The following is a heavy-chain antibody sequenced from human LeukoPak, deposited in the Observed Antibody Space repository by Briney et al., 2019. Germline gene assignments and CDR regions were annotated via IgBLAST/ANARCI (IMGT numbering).Heavy chain of an antibody. D-gene: IGHD6-6*01. J-gene: IGHJ4*02. CDR1: GFTLSSFW. CDR2: ISGSGGST. V-gene: IGHV3-23*01. CDR3: AKAVSSKDYFDY. Sequence: PGGALRLSCAASGFTLSSFWMTWVRQAPGKGLEWVSAISGSGGSTYYADSVKGRFTISRDNSKNALYLQMNSLRAEDTAVYYCAKAVSSKDYFDYWGQGTLVTVSS.